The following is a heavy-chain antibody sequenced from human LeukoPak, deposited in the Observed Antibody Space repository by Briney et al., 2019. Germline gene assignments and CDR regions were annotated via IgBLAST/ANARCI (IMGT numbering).Heavy chain of an antibody. J-gene: IGHJ3*02. Sequence: ASVKVSCKASGGTFSSYAISWVRQAPGQGLEWMGRIIPILGIANYAQKFQGRVTITADKSTSTAYMELSSLRSEDTAVYYCASSACGGDCFDAFDIWGQGTIVTVSS. D-gene: IGHD2-21*02. V-gene: IGHV1-69*04. CDR2: IIPILGIA. CDR3: ASSACGGDCFDAFDI. CDR1: GGTFSSYA.